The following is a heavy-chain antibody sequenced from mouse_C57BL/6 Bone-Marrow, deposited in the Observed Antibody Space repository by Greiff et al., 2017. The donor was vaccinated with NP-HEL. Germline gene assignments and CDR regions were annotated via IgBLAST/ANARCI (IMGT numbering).Heavy chain of an antibody. CDR2: IDPSDSYT. V-gene: IGHV1-59*01. J-gene: IGHJ3*01. CDR3: ASTGSFAY. CDR1: GYTFTSYW. Sequence: QVQLKQSGAELVRPGTSVKLSCKASGYTFTSYWMHWVKQRPGQGLEWIGVIDPSDSYTNYNQKFKGKATLTVDTSSSTAYMQLSSLTSEDSAVYYCASTGSFAYWGQGTLVTVSA. D-gene: IGHD4-1*02.